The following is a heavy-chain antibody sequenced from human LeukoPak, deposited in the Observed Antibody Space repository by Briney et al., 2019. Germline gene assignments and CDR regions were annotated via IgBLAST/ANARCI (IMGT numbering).Heavy chain of an antibody. CDR2: IKEDGSEK. V-gene: IGHV3-7*01. CDR3: ARGGGSGSYYKRELDY. D-gene: IGHD3-10*01. Sequence: GGSLRLSCAASGITFSNSWMCWVRQAPGKGLESVANIKEDGSEKYYVNSVKGRFTISRDNAKNSLYLQMNSLRAEDTAVYYCARGGGSGSYYKRELDYWGQGTLVTVSS. CDR1: GITFSNSW. J-gene: IGHJ4*02.